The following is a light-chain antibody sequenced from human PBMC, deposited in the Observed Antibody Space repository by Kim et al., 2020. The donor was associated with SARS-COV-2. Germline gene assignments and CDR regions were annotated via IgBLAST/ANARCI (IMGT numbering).Light chain of an antibody. CDR3: QAWDSSTGV. J-gene: IGLJ3*02. CDR2: QDS. V-gene: IGLV3-1*01. CDR1: KLGDKY. Sequence: SYELTQPPSVSVSPGQTASITCSGDKLGDKYACXYQQKPGQSPVLVIYQDSKRPSGIPERFSGSNSGNTATLTISGPQAMDEADYYCQAWDSSTGVFGGG.